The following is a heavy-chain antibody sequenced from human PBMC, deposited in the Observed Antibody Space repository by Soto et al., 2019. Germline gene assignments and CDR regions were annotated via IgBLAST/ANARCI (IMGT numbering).Heavy chain of an antibody. D-gene: IGHD6-19*01. CDR2: IYYSGST. CDR3: ASSGYSSGWYQVYYYMDV. J-gene: IGHJ6*03. V-gene: IGHV4-59*08. CDR1: GGSIISYY. Sequence: SETLSLTCTVSGGSIISYYWSWIRQPPWKGLEWIGYIYYSGSTNYNPSLKSRVTISVDTSKNQFSLKLSSVTAADTAVYYCASSGYSSGWYQVYYYMDVWGTGTTVTVSS.